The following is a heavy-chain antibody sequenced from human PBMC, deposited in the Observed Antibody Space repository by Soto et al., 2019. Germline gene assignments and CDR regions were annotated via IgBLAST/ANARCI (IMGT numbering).Heavy chain of an antibody. J-gene: IGHJ4*02. Sequence: PGGSLRLSCAASGFTVSSNYMSWVRQAPGKGLEWVSVIYSGGSTYYADSVKGRFTISRDNAKNTLYLQMNSLRAEDTAVYYCARLKPGTAAFDYWGQGTLVTVSS. V-gene: IGHV3-66*04. D-gene: IGHD1-1*01. CDR1: GFTVSSNY. CDR3: ARLKPGTAAFDY. CDR2: IYSGGST.